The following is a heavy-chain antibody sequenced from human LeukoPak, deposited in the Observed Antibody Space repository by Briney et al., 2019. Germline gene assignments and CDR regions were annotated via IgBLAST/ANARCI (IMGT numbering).Heavy chain of an antibody. J-gene: IGHJ4*02. CDR1: GFTFSDYY. D-gene: IGHD6-19*01. CDR3: ARGGNEQWLDFYYFDY. V-gene: IGHV3-11*04. CDR2: ISSSGDTI. Sequence: GGSLRLSCAASGFTFSDYYMSWIRQAPGKGLEWVSYISSSGDTIYYADSVKGRFTISRDNAKNSLYLQMNSLRAEDTAVYYCARGGNEQWLDFYYFDYWGQGTLVTVSS.